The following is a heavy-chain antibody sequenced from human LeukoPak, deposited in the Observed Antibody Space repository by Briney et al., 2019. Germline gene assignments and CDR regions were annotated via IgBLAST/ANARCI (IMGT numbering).Heavy chain of an antibody. CDR3: AKYSGNYYFDY. D-gene: IGHD1-26*01. CDR1: GFTFGSYW. Sequence: PPGGSLRLSCAASGFTFGSYWMHWVRQAPGKGLVWVSRINTDGGSTTYADSVKGRFTISRDNAKNTLYLQMNSLRAEDTAVYYCAKYSGNYYFDYWGQGTLVTVSS. V-gene: IGHV3-74*01. J-gene: IGHJ4*02. CDR2: INTDGGST.